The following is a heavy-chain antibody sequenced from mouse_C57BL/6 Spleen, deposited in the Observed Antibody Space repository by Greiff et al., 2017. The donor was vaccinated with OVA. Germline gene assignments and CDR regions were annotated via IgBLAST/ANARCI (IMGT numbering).Heavy chain of an antibody. V-gene: IGHV1-82*01. CDR3: AREWGYPFAY. CDR1: GFSFSSSC. Sequence: QVQLKQSGPELVKPGASVKISCTASGFSFSSSCMNWVKQRPGKGLEWIGRIYPGDGDTKYYGKFKGQATLTADKSSSTAYMQLSSLTSEDSAVYYCAREWGYPFAYWGQGTLVTVSA. D-gene: IGHD2-2*01. J-gene: IGHJ3*01. CDR2: IYPGDGDT.